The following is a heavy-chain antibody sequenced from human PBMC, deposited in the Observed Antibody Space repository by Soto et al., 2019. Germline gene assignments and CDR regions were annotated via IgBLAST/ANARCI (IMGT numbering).Heavy chain of an antibody. CDR2: IFPRGSDT. CDR3: AKSIEGGPMDV. CDR1: GYTFSNHW. V-gene: IGHV5-51*01. Sequence: PGESLKISCQGSGYTFSNHWINWVRLVPGKGLEWMGIIFPRGSDTRYSPSLQGQVIISVDKSTNTAYLQWTRLTASDTAIYYCAKSIEGGPMDVWGQGTTVTVSS. J-gene: IGHJ6*02. D-gene: IGHD1-26*01.